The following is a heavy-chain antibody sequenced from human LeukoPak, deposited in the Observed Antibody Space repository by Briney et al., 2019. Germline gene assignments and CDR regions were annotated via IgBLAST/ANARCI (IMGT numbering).Heavy chain of an antibody. V-gene: IGHV3-48*03. Sequence: GGSLRLSCVVSRFPFSIYEMNWVRQAPGKGLEWVSNIHSSGTVKYYSDSVKGRFSTSRDNAKSSLYLQMNSVRVEDTAVYYCALLTVASDFDYWGQGALVTVSS. D-gene: IGHD5-12*01. CDR1: RFPFSIYE. CDR2: IHSSGTVK. CDR3: ALLTVASDFDY. J-gene: IGHJ4*02.